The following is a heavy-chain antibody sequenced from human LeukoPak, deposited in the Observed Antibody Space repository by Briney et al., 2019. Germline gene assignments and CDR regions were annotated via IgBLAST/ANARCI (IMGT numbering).Heavy chain of an antibody. J-gene: IGHJ4*02. CDR2: INPSGGST. D-gene: IGHD1-26*01. Sequence: ASVKVSCKASGYTFTRYYMHWVRQAPGQGLEWMGIINPSGGSTSYAQKFQGRVTMTRDRSTSTVYMELSSLRSGDTAVYYCARDRSSYGFTDDYWGQGTLVTVSS. CDR3: ARDRSSYGFTDDY. CDR1: GYTFTRYY. V-gene: IGHV1-46*01.